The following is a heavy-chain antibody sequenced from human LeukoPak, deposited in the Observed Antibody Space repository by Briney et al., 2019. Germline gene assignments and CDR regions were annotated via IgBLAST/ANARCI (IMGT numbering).Heavy chain of an antibody. V-gene: IGHV1-18*01. Sequence: WASVKVSCKASGYTFTSYGISWVRQAPGQGLEWMGWISAYNGNTNYAQKLQGRVTMTTDTSTSTAYMELRSLRSDDTAVYYCARDLGQWLVQMYYFDYWGQGTLVTVSS. CDR1: GYTFTSYG. D-gene: IGHD6-19*01. CDR3: ARDLGQWLVQMYYFDY. J-gene: IGHJ4*02. CDR2: ISAYNGNT.